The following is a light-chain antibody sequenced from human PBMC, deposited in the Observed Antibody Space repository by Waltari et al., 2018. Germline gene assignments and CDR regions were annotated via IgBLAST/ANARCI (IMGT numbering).Light chain of an antibody. Sequence: DIVMTQPPDSLAVSLAERATINCKSSKSVLYSSNNKTYLAWYQQKPGQPPKLLIYWASTRESGVPDRFSGSGSGTDFTLTISSLQAEDVAVYYCQQYYSTPPITFGQGTRLEIK. J-gene: IGKJ5*01. CDR3: QQYYSTPPIT. CDR2: WAS. CDR1: KSVLYSSNNKTY. V-gene: IGKV4-1*01.